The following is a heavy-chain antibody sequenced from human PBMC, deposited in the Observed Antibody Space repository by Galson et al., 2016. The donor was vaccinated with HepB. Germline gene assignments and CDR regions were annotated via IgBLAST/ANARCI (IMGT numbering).Heavy chain of an antibody. J-gene: IGHJ4*02. CDR1: GSTFRSYV. CDR2: IRGSGDT. D-gene: IGHD6-19*01. CDR3: AKSRPYGTGWFGVNDY. Sequence: SLRLSCAASGSTFRSYVMSRVRQAPGKGLEWVSAIRGSGDTYYADSVKGRFTISRDNSMNTVYLQMNSLRAEDTAVYFCAKSRPYGTGWFGVNDYWGQGTLVTVSS. V-gene: IGHV3-23*01.